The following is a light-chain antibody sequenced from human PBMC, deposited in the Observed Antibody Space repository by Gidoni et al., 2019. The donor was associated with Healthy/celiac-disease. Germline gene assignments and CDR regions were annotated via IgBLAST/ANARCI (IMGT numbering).Light chain of an antibody. CDR3: QQYDSHPLT. CDR2: DAS. CDR1: QDISNY. Sequence: DIQMAHSPSSLSASVGDRVTITCRASQDISNYLNWYQQKPGKAPKLLIYDASNLETGVPSRFSGSGSGTDFTFTISSLQPEDIATYYCQQYDSHPLTFGGGTKVEIK. J-gene: IGKJ4*01. V-gene: IGKV1-33*01.